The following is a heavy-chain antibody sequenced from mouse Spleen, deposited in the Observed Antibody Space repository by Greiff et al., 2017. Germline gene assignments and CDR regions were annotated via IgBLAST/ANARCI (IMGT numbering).Heavy chain of an antibody. D-gene: IGHD4-1*01. Sequence: EVKLMESGGGLVQPGGSLKLSCATSGFTFSDYYMYWVRQTPEKRLEWVAYISNGGGSTYYPDTVKGRFTISRDNAKNTLYLQMSRLKSEDTAMYYCARRNWPYYAMDYWGQGTSVTVSS. J-gene: IGHJ4*01. CDR3: ARRNWPYYAMDY. CDR2: ISNGGGST. CDR1: GFTFSDYY. V-gene: IGHV5-12*02.